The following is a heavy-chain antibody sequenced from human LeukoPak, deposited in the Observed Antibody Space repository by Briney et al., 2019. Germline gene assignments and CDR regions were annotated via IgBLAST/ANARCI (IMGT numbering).Heavy chain of an antibody. Sequence: ASVKVSCKASGYSFTSYYFHWVRQAPGQGLEWVGIINPSGGGANYAQKFQDRVTMTSDMSTSTVYMELSSVRSEDTAVYYCTRTDYCGSGSPSDYWGQGTLVTVSS. CDR3: TRTDYCGSGSPSDY. V-gene: IGHV1-46*01. CDR2: INPSGGGA. D-gene: IGHD3-10*01. CDR1: GYSFTSYY. J-gene: IGHJ4*02.